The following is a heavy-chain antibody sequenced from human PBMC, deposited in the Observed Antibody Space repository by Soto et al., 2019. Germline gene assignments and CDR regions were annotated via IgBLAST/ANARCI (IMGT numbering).Heavy chain of an antibody. CDR2: ISYDGSNK. Sequence: GGSLRLSCAASGFTFSSYGMHWVRQAPGKGLEWVAVISYDGSNKYYADSVKGRFTISRDNSKNTLYLRMNSLRAEDTAVYYCAKDLRGAGAPPPDYWGQGTLVTVSS. V-gene: IGHV3-30*18. CDR3: AKDLRGAGAPPPDY. J-gene: IGHJ4*02. D-gene: IGHD6-19*01. CDR1: GFTFSSYG.